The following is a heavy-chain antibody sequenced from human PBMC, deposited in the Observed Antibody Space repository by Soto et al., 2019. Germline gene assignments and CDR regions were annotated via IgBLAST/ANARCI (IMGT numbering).Heavy chain of an antibody. V-gene: IGHV3-53*01. CDR1: GFTVSSKY. CDR3: ARDPREYYFDY. Sequence: GGSLRLSCAASGFTVSSKYMTWVRQAPGKGLEWVSVIYSGGDTYYADSVKGRFTISRDNAKNSLYLQMNSLRAEDTAVYYCARDPREYYFDYWGQGTLVTVSS. J-gene: IGHJ4*02. CDR2: IYSGGDT.